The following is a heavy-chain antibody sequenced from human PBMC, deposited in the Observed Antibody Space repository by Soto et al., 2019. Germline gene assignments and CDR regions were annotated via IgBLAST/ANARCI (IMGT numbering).Heavy chain of an antibody. CDR1: GFTFSSYS. Sequence: PGGSLRLSCAASGFTFSSYSMNWVRQAPGKGLEWVSSISSSSSYIYYADSVKGRFTISRDNAKNSLYLQMNSLRAEDTAVYYCASGGNYYDSSRQSDYWGQGTLVTVSS. CDR2: ISSSSSYI. CDR3: ASGGNYYDSSRQSDY. D-gene: IGHD3-22*01. V-gene: IGHV3-21*01. J-gene: IGHJ4*02.